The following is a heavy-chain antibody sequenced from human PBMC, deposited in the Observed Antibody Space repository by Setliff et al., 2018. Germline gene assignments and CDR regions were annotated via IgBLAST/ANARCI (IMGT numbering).Heavy chain of an antibody. J-gene: IGHJ6*02. CDR3: TTSPISSGWHSNFDYNMDV. V-gene: IGHV3-23*01. CDR2: ISATGGST. Sequence: GGSLRLSCAASGFTFSTYAMSWVRQAPGKGLEWVSVISATGGSTNYADSVKGRFTISRDNSKNTLYLQMNSLSPEDTAVYYCTTSPISSGWHSNFDYNMDVWGQGTTVTVSS. CDR1: GFTFSTYA. D-gene: IGHD6-19*01.